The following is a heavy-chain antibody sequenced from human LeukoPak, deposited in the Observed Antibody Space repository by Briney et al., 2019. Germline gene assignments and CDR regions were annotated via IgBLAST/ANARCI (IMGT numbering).Heavy chain of an antibody. Sequence: GGSLRLSCAASGFTFSSYEMNWVRQAPGKGLEWVSYISSSGGTIYYADSVKGRFTISRDNSKNTLYLQMNNLRVEDTAVYYCAKPSQFRRVGPSFDYWGLGTLVTVSS. CDR3: AKPSQFRRVGPSFDY. CDR1: GFTFSSYE. J-gene: IGHJ4*02. D-gene: IGHD3-10*01. V-gene: IGHV3-48*03. CDR2: ISSSGGTI.